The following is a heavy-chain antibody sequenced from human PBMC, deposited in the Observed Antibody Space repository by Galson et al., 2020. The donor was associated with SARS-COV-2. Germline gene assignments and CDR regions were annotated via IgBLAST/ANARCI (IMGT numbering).Heavy chain of an antibody. CDR3: ARVPLSSGYAIDI. CDR2: IYHSGST. Sequence: ASETLSLTCAVSGGSISSSNWWSWVRQPPGKGLEWIGEIYHSGSTNYNPFLKSRVTISVDKSKNQFSLKLSSVTAADTAVYYCARVPLSSGYAIDIWGQGTMVTVSS. V-gene: IGHV4-4*02. D-gene: IGHD6-19*01. CDR1: GGSISSSNW. J-gene: IGHJ3*02.